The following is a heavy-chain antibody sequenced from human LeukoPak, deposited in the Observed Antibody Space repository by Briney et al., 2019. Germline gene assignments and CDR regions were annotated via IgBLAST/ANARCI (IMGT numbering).Heavy chain of an antibody. V-gene: IGHV4-61*02. CDR2: IYTSGST. D-gene: IGHD2-15*01. Sequence: PSQTLSLTCTVSGGSISSGSYYWSWIRRPAGKGLEWIGRIYTSGSTNYNPSLKSRVTISVDTSKNQFSLKLSSVTAADTAVYYCARETQYCSGGSCYDYYYCYGMDVWGQGTTVTVSS. J-gene: IGHJ6*02. CDR3: ARETQYCSGGSCYDYYYCYGMDV. CDR1: GGSISSGSYY.